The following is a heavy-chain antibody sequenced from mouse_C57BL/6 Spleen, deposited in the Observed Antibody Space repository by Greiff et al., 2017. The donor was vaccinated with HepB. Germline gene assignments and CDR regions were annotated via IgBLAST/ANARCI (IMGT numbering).Heavy chain of an antibody. CDR1: GYTFTDYY. J-gene: IGHJ2*01. CDR3: AKMGTGTFDY. V-gene: IGHV1-26*01. Sequence: EVQLQQSGPELVKPGASVKISCKASGYTFTDYYMNWVKQSHGKSLEWIGDINPNNGGTSYNQKFKGKATLTVDKSSSTAYMELRSLTSEDSAVYYCAKMGTGTFDYWGQGTTLTVSS. D-gene: IGHD4-1*01. CDR2: INPNNGGT.